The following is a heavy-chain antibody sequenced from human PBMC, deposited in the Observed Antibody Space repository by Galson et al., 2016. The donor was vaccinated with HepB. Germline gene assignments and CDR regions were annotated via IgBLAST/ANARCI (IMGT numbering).Heavy chain of an antibody. V-gene: IGHV4-4*02. J-gene: IGHJ4*02. D-gene: IGHD3-10*01. CDR2: IWHIGTS. Sequence: ETLSLTCAVSGASITSPNWWSWVRQSPRTGLEWIGEIWHIGTSNYSPSLKSRVTISVDTSKNQFSLKMTSVTAADTAGYYCARRSRGPFDYWGQGSLVTVSS. CDR1: GASITSPNW. CDR3: ARRSRGPFDY.